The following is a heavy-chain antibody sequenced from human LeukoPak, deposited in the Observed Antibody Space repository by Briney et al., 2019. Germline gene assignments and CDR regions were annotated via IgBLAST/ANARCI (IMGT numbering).Heavy chain of an antibody. Sequence: GGSLRLSCAASGFIFSSYAMNWVRQAPGKGLEWVSGISGSGDSTYSADSVKGRFPISRDNSKNTLYLQMNSLRAEDTAVYYCAKDQGSLPTLNWFDPWGQGTLVTVSS. CDR1: GFIFSSYA. V-gene: IGHV3-23*01. CDR2: ISGSGDST. CDR3: AKDQGSLPTLNWFDP. D-gene: IGHD2-15*01. J-gene: IGHJ5*02.